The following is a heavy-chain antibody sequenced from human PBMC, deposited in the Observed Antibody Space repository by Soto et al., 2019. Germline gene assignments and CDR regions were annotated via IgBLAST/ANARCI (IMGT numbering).Heavy chain of an antibody. V-gene: IGHV3-7*01. D-gene: IGHD6-19*01. CDR1: GFTFSSYW. J-gene: IGHJ6*03. CDR2: IKQDGSET. Sequence: SLRLSCAASGFTFSSYWMSWVRQAPGKGLEWVANIKQDGSETYYVDSVKGLFTISRDNAKNSLYLQMNSLRAEDTAVYYCARDSGGWYGRYYYYYMDVWGKGTTVTVSS. CDR3: ARDSGGWYGRYYYYYMDV.